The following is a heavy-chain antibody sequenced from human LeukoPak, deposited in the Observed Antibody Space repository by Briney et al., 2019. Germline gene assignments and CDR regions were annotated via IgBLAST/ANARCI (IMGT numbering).Heavy chain of an antibody. CDR1: GFTVSSNY. J-gene: IGHJ4*02. D-gene: IGHD3-3*01. CDR3: ARYFDFWSGYFDY. V-gene: IGHV3-53*01. CDR2: IYSGGST. Sequence: PGGSLRLSCAASGFTVSSNYMSWVRQAPGKGLEWVSVIYSGGSTYYADSVKGRFTISRDNSMNTLYLQMNSLRAEDTAVYYCARYFDFWSGYFDYWGQGTLVTVSS.